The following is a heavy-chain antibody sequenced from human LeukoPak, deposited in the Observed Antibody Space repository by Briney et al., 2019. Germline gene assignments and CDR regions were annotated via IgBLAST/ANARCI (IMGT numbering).Heavy chain of an antibody. Sequence: PSETLSLTCAVYGGSFSGYYWSWIRQPPGKGLQWIGSIYHTGSTYYNPSLKSRLTISVDTSKNQFSLKLSSVTAADTAVYYCARLSGYYYYYMDVWGKGTTVTVSS. V-gene: IGHV4-34*01. CDR2: IYHTGST. CDR1: GGSFSGYY. D-gene: IGHD3-22*01. CDR3: ARLSGYYYYYMDV. J-gene: IGHJ6*03.